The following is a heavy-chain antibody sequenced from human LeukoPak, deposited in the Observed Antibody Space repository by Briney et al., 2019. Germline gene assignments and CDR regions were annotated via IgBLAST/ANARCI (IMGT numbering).Heavy chain of an antibody. D-gene: IGHD5-18*01. J-gene: IGHJ3*02. Sequence: KPSETLSLTCTVSGYSISSGYYWGWIRQPPGKGLEWIGSIYHSGSTYYNPSLKSRVTISVDTSKNQFSLKLSSVTAADTAVYYCATIQLWLPRSDAFDIWGQGTMVTVSS. V-gene: IGHV4-38-2*02. CDR1: GYSISSGYY. CDR2: IYHSGST. CDR3: ATIQLWLPRSDAFDI.